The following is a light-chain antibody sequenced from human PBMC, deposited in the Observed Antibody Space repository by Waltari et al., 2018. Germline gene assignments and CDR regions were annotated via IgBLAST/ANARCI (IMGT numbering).Light chain of an antibody. CDR2: RDN. V-gene: IGLV1-47*01. J-gene: IGLJ3*02. CDR3: AAWDDSLSGWV. CDR1: NSNIGNNY. Sequence: QSVLTQPPSASGTPGQGVTIPCSGSNSNIGNNYVSWYQQRPGTAPKLLIYRDNERPSGVPDQFSGSKSGTSASLAISGLRSDNEADYYCAAWDDSLSGWVFGGGTKLTVL.